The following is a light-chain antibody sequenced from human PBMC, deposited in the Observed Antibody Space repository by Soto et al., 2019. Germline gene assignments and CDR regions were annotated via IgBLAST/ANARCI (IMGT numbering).Light chain of an antibody. Sequence: EIVMTQSPATLSVSPGERATLSCRASQSVSSNLAWYQHKPGQAPRLLIYGASTRATGIPARFSGSGSGTEFTLTISSLQSEDFAVYYCQPYNNWPSLDTFGPGTKVDIK. J-gene: IGKJ3*01. CDR1: QSVSSN. CDR2: GAS. CDR3: QPYNNWPSLDT. V-gene: IGKV3-15*01.